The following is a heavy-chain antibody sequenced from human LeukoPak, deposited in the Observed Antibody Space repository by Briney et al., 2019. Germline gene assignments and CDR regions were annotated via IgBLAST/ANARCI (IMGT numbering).Heavy chain of an antibody. D-gene: IGHD6-13*01. V-gene: IGHV3-48*04. CDR3: ASDPSNWYHVNPFSPYYIDN. Sequence: GGSLRLSCAASGLRFTTYNMNWVRQAPGKGLEWISYITSSETTNYASSVRGRFTISRDNAKNSVYLQMDSLRADDTAVYYSASDPSNWYHVNPFSPYYIDNWGLGTLVTVSS. J-gene: IGHJ4*02. CDR2: ITSSETT. CDR1: GLRFTTYN.